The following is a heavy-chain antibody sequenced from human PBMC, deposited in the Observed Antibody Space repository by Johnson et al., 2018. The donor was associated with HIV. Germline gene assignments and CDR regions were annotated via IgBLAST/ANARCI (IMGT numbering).Heavy chain of an antibody. D-gene: IGHD5-24*01. CDR1: GFTFSNYD. J-gene: IGHJ3*02. V-gene: IGHV3-30*02. CDR2: IRHDGSNK. CDR3: AGFGRGGSHAFDI. Sequence: VQLVESGGGVVQPGGSRRLSCAASGFTFSNYDMHWVRQAPGKGLEWVAFIRHDGSNKYYADSVKGRFTISRDNSKNTLYLQMDSLRAEDTAVYYCAGFGRGGSHAFDIWGQGTMVTVSS.